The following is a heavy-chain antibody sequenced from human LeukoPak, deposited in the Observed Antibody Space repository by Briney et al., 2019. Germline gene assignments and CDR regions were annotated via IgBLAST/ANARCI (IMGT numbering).Heavy chain of an antibody. Sequence: PGGSLRLSCAASGFTFSTEWMGWVRQAPGKGLEWVATMKEEGANIYYVDSVRGRFTISRDNAKNSLFLQMNSLRADDTAVYYCTRDGCSGWCHDYWGQGTLVTVSS. V-gene: IGHV3-7*01. CDR3: TRDGCSGWCHDY. J-gene: IGHJ4*02. D-gene: IGHD6-19*01. CDR2: MKEEGANI. CDR1: GFTFSTEW.